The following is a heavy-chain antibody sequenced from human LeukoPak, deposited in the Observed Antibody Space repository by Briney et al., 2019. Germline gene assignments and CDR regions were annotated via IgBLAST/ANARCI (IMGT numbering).Heavy chain of an antibody. Sequence: ASVKVSCKTSGYTFTDYYIHWVRQAPGQGLEWMGIINPTGGSTSYAQKFQGRITLTRDTSTSTVYMEVSSLRSEDTAVYYCTREEPRHYFDFWGQGSLVTVSS. CDR1: GYTFTDYY. CDR3: TREEPRHYFDF. J-gene: IGHJ4*02. D-gene: IGHD1-26*01. CDR2: INPTGGST. V-gene: IGHV1-46*01.